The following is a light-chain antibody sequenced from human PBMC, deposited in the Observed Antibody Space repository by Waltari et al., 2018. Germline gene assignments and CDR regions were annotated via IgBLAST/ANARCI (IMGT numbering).Light chain of an antibody. CDR3: QQYSSFSGT. J-gene: IGKJ2*02. CDR2: RAS. V-gene: IGKV1-5*03. Sequence: DIQMTQSPSPLSASVGDRVTFTCRAGQNIGNSLAWYQQKPGEAPKLLIFRASNLESGVPSRFSGSGSGTEFALTITSLQPDDFATYYCQQYSSFSGTFGQGTKLEIK. CDR1: QNIGNS.